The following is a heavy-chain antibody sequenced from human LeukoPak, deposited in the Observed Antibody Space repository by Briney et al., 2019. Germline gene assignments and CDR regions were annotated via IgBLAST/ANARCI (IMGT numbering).Heavy chain of an antibody. Sequence: SVKVSCKASGGTFSSYAISWVRQAPGQGLEWMGGIIPIFGTANYAQKFQGRVTITADESTSTAYMELSSLRSEDTAVYYCVRGKLAQEWYFDYWGQGTLVTVSS. D-gene: IGHD3-10*01. V-gene: IGHV1-69*13. CDR1: GGTFSSYA. CDR2: IIPIFGTA. J-gene: IGHJ4*02. CDR3: VRGKLAQEWYFDY.